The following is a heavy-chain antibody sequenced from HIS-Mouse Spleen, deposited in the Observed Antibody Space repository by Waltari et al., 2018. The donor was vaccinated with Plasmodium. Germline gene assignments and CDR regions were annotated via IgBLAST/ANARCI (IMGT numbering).Heavy chain of an antibody. CDR2: IKQDGSEK. J-gene: IGHJ2*01. D-gene: IGHD6-13*01. Sequence: EVQLVESGGGLVQPGGSLRLSCAASGFTFSRYWMSWVRQAQGKGVEWVANIKQDGSEKYYVDSVKGRFTISRDNAKNSLYLQMNSLRAEDTAVYYCASSWYWYFDLWGRGTLVTVSS. CDR1: GFTFSRYW. V-gene: IGHV3-7*01. CDR3: ASSWYWYFDL.